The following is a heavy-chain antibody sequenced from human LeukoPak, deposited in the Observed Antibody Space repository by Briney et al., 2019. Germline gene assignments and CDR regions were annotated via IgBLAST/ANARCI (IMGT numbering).Heavy chain of an antibody. V-gene: IGHV4-39*07. CDR1: GGSISSSSYY. CDR3: ARDGDYYAFDI. J-gene: IGHJ3*02. D-gene: IGHD4-17*01. CDR2: IYYSGST. Sequence: SETLSLTCTVSGGSISSSSYYWGWIRQPPGKGLEWIGSIYYSGSTYYNPSLKSRVTISVDTSKNQFSLKLSSVTAADTAVYYCARDGDYYAFDIWGQGTMVTVSS.